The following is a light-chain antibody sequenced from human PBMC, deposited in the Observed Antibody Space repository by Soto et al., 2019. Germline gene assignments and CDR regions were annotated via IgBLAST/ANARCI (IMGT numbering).Light chain of an antibody. CDR1: SSDVGYYNY. CDR3: TSYTTSSTQV. Sequence: QSALTQPASVSGSPGQSITISCTGTSSDVGYYNYVSWYQHHPGKVPKLIIYEVSNRPSRISNRFSGSKSGNTASLTISGLQVEDGADYYCTSYTTSSTQVFGGGTKLTVL. J-gene: IGLJ3*02. CDR2: EVS. V-gene: IGLV2-14*01.